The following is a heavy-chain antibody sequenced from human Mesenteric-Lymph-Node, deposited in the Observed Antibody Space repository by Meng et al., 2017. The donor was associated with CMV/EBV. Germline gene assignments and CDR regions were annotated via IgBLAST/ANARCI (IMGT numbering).Heavy chain of an antibody. D-gene: IGHD3-3*01. CDR2: IDWNGDST. V-gene: IGHV3-20*04. CDR1: GFTFSSYE. CDR3: AREALYDFWSGYEY. Sequence: GESLKISCAASGFTFSSYEMNWVRQAPGKGLEWVSDIDWNGDSTGCADFVEGRFIISRDNAKNSLYLQMNSLRAEDTAAYYCAREALYDFWSGYEYWGQGTLVTVSS. J-gene: IGHJ4*02.